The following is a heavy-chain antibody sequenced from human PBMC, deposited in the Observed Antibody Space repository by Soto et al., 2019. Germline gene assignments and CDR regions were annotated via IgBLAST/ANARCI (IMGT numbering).Heavy chain of an antibody. J-gene: IGHJ4*02. CDR3: AAWDISNI. V-gene: IGHV3-7*01. CDR1: GFSINTYW. CDR2: INPEGNAK. D-gene: IGHD2-15*01. Sequence: PGGSLRLSCSGFGFSINTYWMNWIRQTPGKGLQWVANINPEGNAKLYVDPGKGRFFVSRDNTRNSLDLQMTSLRVEDSAIYFCAAWDISNIWGQGILVTVSS.